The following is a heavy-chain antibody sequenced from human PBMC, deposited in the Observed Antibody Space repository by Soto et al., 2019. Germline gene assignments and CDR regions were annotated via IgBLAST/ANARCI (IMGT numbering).Heavy chain of an antibody. CDR2: IIPIFGTA. J-gene: IGHJ5*02. D-gene: IGHD4-17*01. CDR3: ARDSASKIYGGNSYNWFDP. CDR1: GGTFSSYA. Sequence: QVQLVQSGAEVKKPGSSVKVSCKASGGTFSSYAISWVRQAPGQGLEWMGGIIPIFGTANYAQKFQGRVTITADESTSTAYMELSSLRSEDTAVYYCARDSASKIYGGNSYNWFDPWGQGTLVTVSS. V-gene: IGHV1-69*01.